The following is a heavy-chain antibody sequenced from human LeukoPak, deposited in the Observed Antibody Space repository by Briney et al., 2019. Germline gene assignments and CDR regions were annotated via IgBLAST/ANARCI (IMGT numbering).Heavy chain of an antibody. D-gene: IGHD1-26*01. V-gene: IGHV4-39*01. CDR1: GGSIRSSSYY. J-gene: IGHJ5*02. CDR3: ARQGGSPDWFDP. CDR2: IYYSGST. Sequence: PSETLSLTCTVSGGSIRSSSYYWAWIRQPPGKGLEWVGGIYYSGSTYYNPSLKSRVTISVDTSKNQFSLKLTSVTAGDTAVYYCARQGGSPDWFDPRGQGTLVTVSS.